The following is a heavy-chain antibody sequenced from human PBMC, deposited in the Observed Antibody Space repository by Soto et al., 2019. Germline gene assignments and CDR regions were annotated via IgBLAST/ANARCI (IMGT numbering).Heavy chain of an antibody. CDR3: ARRIGEGGNSRRDFDS. CDR1: GGSISSSSHY. CDR2: IYYRGST. Sequence: SETLSLTCTVSGGSISSSSHYWGWIRQTPGKGLEWIGSIYYRGSTNYNPSLKSRVTISVDTSNNQFSLKLSSATAADTALYYCARRIGEGGNSRRDFDSWGQGILVTVSS. V-gene: IGHV4-39*01. J-gene: IGHJ4*02. D-gene: IGHD1-26*01.